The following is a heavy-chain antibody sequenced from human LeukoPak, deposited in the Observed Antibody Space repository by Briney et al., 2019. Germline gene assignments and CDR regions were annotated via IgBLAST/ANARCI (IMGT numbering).Heavy chain of an antibody. CDR1: GYIFTSYY. V-gene: IGHV1-46*01. CDR3: ATGTVPQGAFDI. Sequence: ASVKVSCKASGYIFTSYYMHWVRQAPGQGLEWMGIINPSGGSTSYAQKFQGRVTMTRDTSTSTVYMELSSLRSEDTAVYYCATGTVPQGAFDIWGQGTMVTVSS. CDR2: INPSGGST. J-gene: IGHJ3*02. D-gene: IGHD4-17*01.